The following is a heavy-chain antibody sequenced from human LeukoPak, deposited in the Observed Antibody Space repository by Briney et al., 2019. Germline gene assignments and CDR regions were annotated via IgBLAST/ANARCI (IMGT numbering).Heavy chain of an antibody. Sequence: GASVKVSCKASGYNFVGYYLHWARQAPGQGLEWMAWIDPYTGNTHYAQKFQGRITATRDTSLSTTYMELNWLTSDDTALYYCAREYSASEHWGQGTLVTVSS. CDR3: AREYSASEH. V-gene: IGHV1-2*02. D-gene: IGHD5-12*01. CDR2: IDPYTGNT. CDR1: GYNFVGYY. J-gene: IGHJ1*01.